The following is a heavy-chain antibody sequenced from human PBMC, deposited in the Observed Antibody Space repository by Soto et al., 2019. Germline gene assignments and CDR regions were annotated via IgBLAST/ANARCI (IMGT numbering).Heavy chain of an antibody. Sequence: QVQLVQSGAEVKKPGSSVKVSCKASGGTFSSYAISWVRQAPGQGLEWMGGIIPIFGTANYAQKFQGRVTITADESTSTAYMELSSLRSEDTAVYYCARCGAAGVAATYHWYFDLWGRGTLVTVSS. D-gene: IGHD2-15*01. CDR1: GGTFSSYA. CDR2: IIPIFGTA. J-gene: IGHJ2*01. V-gene: IGHV1-69*01. CDR3: ARCGAAGVAATYHWYFDL.